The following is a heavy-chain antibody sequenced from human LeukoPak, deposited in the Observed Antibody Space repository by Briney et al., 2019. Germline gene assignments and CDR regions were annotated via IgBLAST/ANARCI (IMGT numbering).Heavy chain of an antibody. Sequence: GGSLRLSCAASGFTFSSYAMSWVRQAPGKGLEWVSAISGSGGSTYSADSVKGRFTISRDNSNNTLYLQMNSLRAEDTAVYYCARCLYYYGSGSYYVDYWGQGTLVTVSS. CDR3: ARCLYYYGSGSYYVDY. D-gene: IGHD3-10*01. J-gene: IGHJ4*02. V-gene: IGHV3-23*01. CDR2: ISGSGGST. CDR1: GFTFSSYA.